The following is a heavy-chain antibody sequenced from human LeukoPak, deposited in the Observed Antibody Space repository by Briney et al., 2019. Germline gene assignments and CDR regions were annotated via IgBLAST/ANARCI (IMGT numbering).Heavy chain of an antibody. CDR1: GFTFSSYA. D-gene: IGHD3-10*01. CDR3: TSANLLWFGEVDI. V-gene: IGHV3-49*04. CDR2: IRSKAYGGTT. J-gene: IGHJ3*02. Sequence: GGSLRLSCAASGFTFSSYAMSWVRQAPGKGLEWVGFIRSKAYGGTTEYAASVKGRFTISRDDSKSIAYLQMNSLKTEDTAVYYCTSANLLWFGEVDIWGQGTMVTVSS.